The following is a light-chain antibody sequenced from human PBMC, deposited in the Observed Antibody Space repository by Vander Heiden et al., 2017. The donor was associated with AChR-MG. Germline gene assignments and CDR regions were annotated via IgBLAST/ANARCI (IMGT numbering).Light chain of an antibody. CDR1: SSDVGSYNL. CDR2: EVN. J-gene: IGLJ3*02. CDR3: CSYAGSSTWV. Sequence: QSALTQPASVSGSPGPSITISCTATSSDVGSYNLVSWYQQHPGKAPKLMIYEVNKRPSGVSDRFSGSKSGNTASLTISGLQAEDEADYYCCSYAGSSTWVFGGGTKLTVL. V-gene: IGLV2-23*02.